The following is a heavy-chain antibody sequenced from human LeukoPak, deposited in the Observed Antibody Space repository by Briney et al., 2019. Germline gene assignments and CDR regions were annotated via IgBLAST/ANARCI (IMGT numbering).Heavy chain of an antibody. CDR1: GYSISTSNW. CDR3: ARYDILTGLQGGFFDY. D-gene: IGHD3-9*01. CDR2: IYYTGST. V-gene: IGHV4-28*01. J-gene: IGHJ4*02. Sequence: SDTLSLTCAVSGYSISTSNWWGWIRQTPGKGLEWIGYIYYTGSTYYNPSLKSPVTMSVDTSKNQFSLKLSSVTAVDTAVYYCARYDILTGLQGGFFDYWGQGTLVTVSS.